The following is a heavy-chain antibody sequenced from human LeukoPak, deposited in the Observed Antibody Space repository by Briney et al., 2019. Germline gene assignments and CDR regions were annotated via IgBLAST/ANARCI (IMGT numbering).Heavy chain of an antibody. CDR1: GFTFSSYW. Sequence: GGSLRLSCAASGFTFSSYWMSWVRQAPGNGLEWVANIKQDGSEKYYVDSVKGRFTISRDNAKNSLYLQMNSLRAEDTAVYYCARFGGYCSGGSCYSPRENWFDPWGQGTLVTVSS. V-gene: IGHV3-7*01. J-gene: IGHJ5*02. D-gene: IGHD2-15*01. CDR3: ARFGGYCSGGSCYSPRENWFDP. CDR2: IKQDGSEK.